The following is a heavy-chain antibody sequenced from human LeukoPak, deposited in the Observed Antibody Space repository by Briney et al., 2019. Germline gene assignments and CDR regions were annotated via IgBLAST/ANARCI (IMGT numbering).Heavy chain of an antibody. CDR1: GFTFSSYG. CDR3: AKDRLSTSGYYFDY. J-gene: IGHJ4*02. CDR2: ISYHGTNK. V-gene: IGHV3-30*18. Sequence: PGKSLRLSCAGPGFTFSSYGMHWVRQAPGKGLEWVAGISYHGTNKYYGDSVKGRFTISRDNSKNTLSLQMNSLRAEDTAVYCCAKDRLSTSGYYFDYWGQGILVPVSS. D-gene: IGHD3-22*01.